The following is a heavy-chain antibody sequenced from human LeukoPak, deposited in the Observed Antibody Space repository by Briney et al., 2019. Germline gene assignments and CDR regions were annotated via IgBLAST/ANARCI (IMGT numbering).Heavy chain of an antibody. V-gene: IGHV1-18*01. CDR2: ISAYNGNT. D-gene: IGHD2-2*01. J-gene: IGHJ5*02. CDR3: ARDGEDIVVVPAAHDVWFDP. Sequence: ASVKVSCKASGYTFTSYGISWVRQAPGQGLEWMGWISAYNGNTNYAQKLQGRVTMTTGTSTSTAYMELRSLRSDDTAVYYCARDGEDIVVVPAAHDVWFDPWGQGTLVTVSS. CDR1: GYTFTSYG.